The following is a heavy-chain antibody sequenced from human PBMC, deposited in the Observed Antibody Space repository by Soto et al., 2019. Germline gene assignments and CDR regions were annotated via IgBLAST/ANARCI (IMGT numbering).Heavy chain of an antibody. D-gene: IGHD6-19*01. CDR2: ISWNSGSI. CDR1: GFTFDDYA. CDR3: AKDITGVVAVAGPYFDY. J-gene: IGHJ4*02. V-gene: IGHV3-9*01. Sequence: SLRLSCAASGFTFDDYAMHWVRQAPGKGLEWVSGISWNSGSIGYADSVKGRFTISRDNAKNSLYLQMNSLRAEDTALYYCAKDITGVVAVAGPYFDYWGQGTLVTVSS.